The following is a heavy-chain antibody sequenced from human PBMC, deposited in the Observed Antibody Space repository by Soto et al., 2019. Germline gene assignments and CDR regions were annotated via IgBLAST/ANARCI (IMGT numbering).Heavy chain of an antibody. J-gene: IGHJ4*02. Sequence: GESLKISCAASGFTFSSYAMSWVRQAPGKGLEWVSAISGSGGSTYYADSVKGRFTISRDNSKNTLYLQMNSLRAEDTAVYYCAKEVTGTIDYWGQGTLVTVSS. V-gene: IGHV3-23*01. CDR1: GFTFSSYA. CDR3: AKEVTGTIDY. D-gene: IGHD1-20*01. CDR2: ISGSGGST.